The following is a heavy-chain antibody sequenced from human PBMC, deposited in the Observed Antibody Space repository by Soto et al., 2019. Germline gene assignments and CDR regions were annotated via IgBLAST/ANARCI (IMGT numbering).Heavy chain of an antibody. CDR2: ISGSGGST. V-gene: IGHV3-23*01. Sequence: GGSLRLSCAASGFTFSSYAMSWVRQAPGKGLEWVSAISGSGGSTYYADSVKGRFTISRDNSKNTLYLQMNSLRAEDTAVYYCALHSSGWYYFDYWGQGTLVTVSS. D-gene: IGHD6-19*01. CDR3: ALHSSGWYYFDY. CDR1: GFTFSSYA. J-gene: IGHJ4*02.